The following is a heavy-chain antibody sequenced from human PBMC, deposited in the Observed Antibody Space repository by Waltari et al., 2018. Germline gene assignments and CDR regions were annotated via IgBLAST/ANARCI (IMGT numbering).Heavy chain of an antibody. D-gene: IGHD7-27*01. CDR3: AAKEAWGNRAFDY. CDR1: GYSLTDLS. CDR2: LDPGDAET. V-gene: IGHV1-24*01. J-gene: IGHJ4*02. Sequence: QVQLVQSGAEVKKPGASVRISCKISGYSLTDLSVHWVRQAPGKGLEGMGGLDPGDAETIVAQRFQGRVTMAEETSPETAYMELSSLSSEDTAVYFCAAKEAWGNRAFDYWGQGTLVTVSS.